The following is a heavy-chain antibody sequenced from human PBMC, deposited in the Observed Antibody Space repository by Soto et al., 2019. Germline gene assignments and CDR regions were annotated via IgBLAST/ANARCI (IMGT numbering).Heavy chain of an antibody. CDR1: GGTFSSYA. J-gene: IGHJ3*02. D-gene: IGHD6-13*01. CDR2: IIPIFGTA. V-gene: IGHV1-69*13. CDR3: ASGYSSSWSQIGALDI. Sequence: ASVKVSCKASGGTFSSYAISWVRQAPGQGLEWMGGIIPIFGTANYAQKFQGRVTITADESTSTAYMELSSLRSEDTAVYYCASGYSSSWSQIGALDIWGQGTMVTVSS.